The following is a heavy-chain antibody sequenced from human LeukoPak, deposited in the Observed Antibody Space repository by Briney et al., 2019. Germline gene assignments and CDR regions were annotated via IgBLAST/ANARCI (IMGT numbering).Heavy chain of an antibody. V-gene: IGHV1-18*01. CDR1: GYTFTSYG. J-gene: IGHJ4*02. Sequence: ASVKVSCKASGYTFTSYGISWVRQAPGQGLEWMGWISAYNGNTNYAQKLQGRVTMTTDTSTSTAYMELRSLRSDDTAVYYCARGTIFRDYVGGIYRYFAYWGKGPLVPVSS. D-gene: IGHD3-16*02. CDR2: ISAYNGNT. CDR3: ARGTIFRDYVGGIYRYFAY.